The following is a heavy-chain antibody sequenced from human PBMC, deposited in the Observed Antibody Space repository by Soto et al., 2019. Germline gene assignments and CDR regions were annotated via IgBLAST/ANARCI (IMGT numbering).Heavy chain of an antibody. CDR1: GFTFSSYS. CDR2: ISSSSRYI. D-gene: IGHD2-15*01. V-gene: IGHV3-21*01. J-gene: IGHJ6*02. Sequence: GGSLRLSCATSGFTFSSYSMNWVRQAPGMGLGWVSSISSSSRYIYYADSVRGRFTISRDNAKNSLYLQINSLRAEDTAVYYCARDRLVAATSAPPYCYYGMDVWGQGTTVTVSS. CDR3: ARDRLVAATSAPPYCYYGMDV.